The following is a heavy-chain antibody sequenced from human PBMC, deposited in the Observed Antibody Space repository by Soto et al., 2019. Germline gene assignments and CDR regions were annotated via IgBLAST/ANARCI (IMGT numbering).Heavy chain of an antibody. Sequence: QMQLQESGPGLVKPSQTLSLTCTVSGGSISSGDYYWSWIRQPPGKGLEWTGHIYYSGRTYYKPSLKSRVTISLDTSKNQFSLKLTSVTAADTAVYYCARVGFTYGTASVWGQGTLVTVSS. D-gene: IGHD3-10*01. V-gene: IGHV4-30-4*01. CDR1: GGSISSGDYY. CDR2: IYYSGRT. J-gene: IGHJ4*02. CDR3: ARVGFTYGTASV.